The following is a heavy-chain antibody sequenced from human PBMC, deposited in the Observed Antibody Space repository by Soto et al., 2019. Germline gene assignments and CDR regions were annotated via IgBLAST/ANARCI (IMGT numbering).Heavy chain of an antibody. J-gene: IGHJ3*02. Sequence: SETLSLTCTVSGGSISSSSYYWGWIRQPPGKGLEWIGSIYYSGSTYYNPSLKSRVTISVDTSKNQFSLKLSSVTAADTAVYYCARMDDYIWGSYRYRWGAFDIWGQGTMVTVSS. CDR3: ARMDDYIWGSYRYRWGAFDI. CDR2: IYYSGST. CDR1: GGSISSSSYY. D-gene: IGHD3-16*02. V-gene: IGHV4-39*01.